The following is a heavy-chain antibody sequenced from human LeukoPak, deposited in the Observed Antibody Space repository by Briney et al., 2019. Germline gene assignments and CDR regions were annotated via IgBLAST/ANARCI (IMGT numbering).Heavy chain of an antibody. CDR1: GFNFADHA. CDR2: ISGISGSTT. J-gene: IGHJ6*02. CDR3: AKNYASGRGVPYAMDV. Sequence: PGGSLTLSCAASGFNFADHAMRWVRQAPGKGLEWVSAISGISGSTTIYADSVKGRFAVSRDNSRSTLFLQMNSLRAEDTAVYYCAKNYASGRGVPYAMDVWGQGTTVTVAS. V-gene: IGHV3-23*01. D-gene: IGHD3-10*01.